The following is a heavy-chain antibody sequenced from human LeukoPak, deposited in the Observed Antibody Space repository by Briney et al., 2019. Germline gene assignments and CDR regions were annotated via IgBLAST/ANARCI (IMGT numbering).Heavy chain of an antibody. V-gene: IGHV3-30*02. D-gene: IGHD5-18*01. CDR3: AARGYSYGCGDYYGMDV. Sequence: GGSLRLSCAASGFTFSSYGMHWVRQAPGKGLEWVAFIRYDGSNKYYADSVKGRFTISRDNSKNTLYLQMNSLRAEDTAVYYCAARGYSYGCGDYYGMDVWGQGTTVTVSS. J-gene: IGHJ6*02. CDR1: GFTFSSYG. CDR2: IRYDGSNK.